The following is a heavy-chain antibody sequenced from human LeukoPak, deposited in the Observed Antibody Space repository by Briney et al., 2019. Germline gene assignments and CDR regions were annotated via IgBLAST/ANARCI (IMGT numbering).Heavy chain of an antibody. V-gene: IGHV4-34*01. Sequence: SETLSLTCAVYGGSFSGYYWSWIRQPPGKGLEWIGEINHSGSTNYNPSLKSRVTISVDTSKNQFSLKLSSVTAADTAVYYCAREQASRYYMDVWGKGTTVTVSS. CDR3: AREQASRYYMDV. J-gene: IGHJ6*03. CDR2: INHSGST. D-gene: IGHD1/OR15-1a*01. CDR1: GGSFSGYY.